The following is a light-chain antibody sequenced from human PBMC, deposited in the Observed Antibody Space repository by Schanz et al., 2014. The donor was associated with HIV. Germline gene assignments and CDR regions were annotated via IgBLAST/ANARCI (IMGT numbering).Light chain of an antibody. V-gene: IGKV3-20*01. CDR3: QQYGSSPPT. J-gene: IGKJ1*01. CDR1: QSVNSNY. Sequence: EIVLTQSPGTLSLSLGERATLSCRASQSVNSNYFAWYQQPPGQAPRLLIYGASSRATGIPDRFSGSGSGTDFTLTISRLEPEDFAVYYCQQYGSSPPTFGQGTKVEIK. CDR2: GAS.